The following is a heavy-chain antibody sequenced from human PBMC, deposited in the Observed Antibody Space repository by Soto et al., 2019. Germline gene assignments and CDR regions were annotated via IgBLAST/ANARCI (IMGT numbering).Heavy chain of an antibody. Sequence: PGGSLRLSCAASGFSFSSYAMHWVRQAPGKGLEWVSYISSSSSTIYYADSVEGRFTISRDNAKNSLYLQMNSLRAEDTAVYYCARVDSNQEANWFDPWGQGTLVTVSS. CDR3: ARVDSNQEANWFDP. V-gene: IGHV3-48*01. D-gene: IGHD3-22*01. CDR1: GFSFSSYA. CDR2: ISSSSSTI. J-gene: IGHJ5*02.